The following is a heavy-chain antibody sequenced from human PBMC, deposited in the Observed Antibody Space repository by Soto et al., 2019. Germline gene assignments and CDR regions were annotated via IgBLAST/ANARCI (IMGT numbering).Heavy chain of an antibody. V-gene: IGHV1-18*01. CDR3: ARDERFGYPFGP. J-gene: IGHJ5*02. Sequence: ASVKVSCKASGYTFATYGISWVRQAPGQGLEWMGWISAYNGDTNYAQKLQGRVTMTTDTSTTTAYMELRSLRSDDTAVYYCARDERFGYPFGPWGQGTLVTVSS. D-gene: IGHD3-10*01. CDR2: ISAYNGDT. CDR1: GYTFATYG.